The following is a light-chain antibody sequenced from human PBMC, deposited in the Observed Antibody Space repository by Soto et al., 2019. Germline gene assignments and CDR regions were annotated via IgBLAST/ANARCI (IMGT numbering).Light chain of an antibody. CDR1: QSVSST. CDR2: GAS. CDR3: QQYNNWPPT. Sequence: EIVMTQSPATLSVSPGGRATLSCRASQSVSSTLAWYQQKPGQAPRLLIYGASTRATGFPARFSGSESGTEFTLTISSLQSEDFAVYYCQQYNNWPPTFGGGTKVDIK. J-gene: IGKJ4*01. V-gene: IGKV3-15*01.